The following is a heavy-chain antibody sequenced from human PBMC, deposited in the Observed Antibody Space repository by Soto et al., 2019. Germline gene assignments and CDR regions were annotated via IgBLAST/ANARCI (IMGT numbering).Heavy chain of an antibody. Sequence: GGSLRLSCAASGFTFSSYWMHWVRQAPGKGLVWVSRINSDGSSTSYADSVKGRFTISRDNAKNTLYLQMNSLRAEDTAVYYCARVVLYYYYYMDVWGKGTTVTVSS. CDR3: ARVVLYYYYYMDV. CDR1: GFTFSSYW. J-gene: IGHJ6*03. V-gene: IGHV3-74*01. CDR2: INSDGSST.